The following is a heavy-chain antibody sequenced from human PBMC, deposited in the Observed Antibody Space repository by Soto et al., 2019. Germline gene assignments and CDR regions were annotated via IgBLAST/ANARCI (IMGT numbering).Heavy chain of an antibody. CDR2: IYYSGST. CDR1: GGSISIYY. J-gene: IGHJ4*02. CDR3: ARHEGCSSYGCSASYFFDS. V-gene: IGHV4-59*01. D-gene: IGHD6-19*01. Sequence: SETLSLTCTVSGGSISIYYWSWILQPPGKGLEWIGYIYYSGSTNYNPSLKSRVTISVDTSKNQFSLKLSPLTAADTAVYYCARHEGCSSYGCSASYFFDSWGQGTQVTVSS.